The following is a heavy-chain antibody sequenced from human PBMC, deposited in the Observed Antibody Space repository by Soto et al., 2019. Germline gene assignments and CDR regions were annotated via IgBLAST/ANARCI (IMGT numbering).Heavy chain of an antibody. CDR3: ARARSGYIDY. CDR1: GGSISSGGYY. J-gene: IGHJ4*02. CDR2: INHSGST. Sequence: SETLSLTCTVSGGSISSGGYYWSWIRQPPGKGLEWIGEINHSGSTNYNPSLKSRVTISVDTSKNQFSLKLSSVTAADTAVYYCARARSGYIDYWGQGTLVTVSS. V-gene: IGHV4-61*08. D-gene: IGHD3-3*01.